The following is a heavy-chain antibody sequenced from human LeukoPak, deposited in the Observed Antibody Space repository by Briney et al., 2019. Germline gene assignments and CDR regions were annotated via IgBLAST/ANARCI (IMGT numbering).Heavy chain of an antibody. D-gene: IGHD3-10*01. Sequence: GGSLRLSCAASGFTVSSNYMSWVRQAPGKGLEWVSVIYSGGSTYYADSVKGRFTISRDNSKNTLYLQMNSLRAEDTAVYYCAREQVLWLGESSYNWFDPWGQGTLVTVSS. J-gene: IGHJ5*02. CDR1: GFTVSSNY. V-gene: IGHV3-53*01. CDR2: IYSGGST. CDR3: AREQVLWLGESSYNWFDP.